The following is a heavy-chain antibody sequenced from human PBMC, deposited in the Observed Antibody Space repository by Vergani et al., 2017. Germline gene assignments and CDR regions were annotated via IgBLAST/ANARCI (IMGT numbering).Heavy chain of an antibody. D-gene: IGHD3/OR15-3a*01. CDR3: ARVYCRGMSCAGTDYFYHIDV. V-gene: IGHV5-51*03. CDR2: IYPGNSET. J-gene: IGHJ6*03. CDR1: GYSFSRNW. Sequence: EVQLEQSGAAVKTPGESLEISCKGSGYSFSRNWIAWVRERPGQGLEWMGMIYPGNSETRNNPSFRGQVTMSVDKYIITAYLQWSSLKASDSAMYYCARVYCRGMSCAGTDYFYHIDVWRKGTTVTVS.